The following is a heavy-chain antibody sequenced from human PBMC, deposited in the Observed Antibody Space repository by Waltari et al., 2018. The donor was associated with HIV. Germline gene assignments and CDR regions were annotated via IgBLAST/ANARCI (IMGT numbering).Heavy chain of an antibody. CDR3: TRGPMYKWFDP. D-gene: IGHD3-10*02. Sequence: EVQLVEAGGGLVPPGRSLRLSCAASGFTFAAYAMHWFRQRPGKGLEWVASISWDSVKVTYADSVKGRFTISRDNAKESLYLRMDSLRPEDTAFYYCTRGPMYKWFDPWGQGTLVTVSS. CDR1: GFTFAAYA. CDR2: ISWDSVKV. J-gene: IGHJ5*02. V-gene: IGHV3-9*01.